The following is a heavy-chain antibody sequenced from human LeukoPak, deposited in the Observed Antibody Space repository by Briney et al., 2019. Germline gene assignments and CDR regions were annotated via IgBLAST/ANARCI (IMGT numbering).Heavy chain of an antibody. V-gene: IGHV4-34*01. D-gene: IGHD2-2*01. CDR1: GFTFSSSA. J-gene: IGHJ6*03. CDR2: INHSGST. Sequence: GTLRLSCAASGFTFSSSAMSWVRQPPGKGLEWIGEINHSGSTNYNPSLKSRVTISVDTSKNQFSLKLSSVTAADTAVYYCARDAVTSYYYYYYYMDVWGKGTTVTVSS. CDR3: ARDAVTSYYYYYYYMDV.